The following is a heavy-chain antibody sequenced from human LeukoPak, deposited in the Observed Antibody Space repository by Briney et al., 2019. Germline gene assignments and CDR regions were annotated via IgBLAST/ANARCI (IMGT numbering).Heavy chain of an antibody. CDR3: ARGILGYCSSTSCYTYYYYYMDV. Sequence: SETLSLTCAVYGGSFSGYYWSWIRQPPGKGLEWIGEINHSGSTNYNPSLKSRVTISVDTSKNQFSLTLSSVTAADTAVYYCARGILGYCSSTSCYTYYYYYMDVWGKGTTVTVSS. CDR1: GGSFSGYY. D-gene: IGHD2-2*02. V-gene: IGHV4-34*01. CDR2: INHSGST. J-gene: IGHJ6*03.